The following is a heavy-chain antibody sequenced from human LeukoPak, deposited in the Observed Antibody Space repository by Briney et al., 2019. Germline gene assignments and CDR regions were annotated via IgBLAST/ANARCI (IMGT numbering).Heavy chain of an antibody. CDR3: VGLPSHDYGDYDY. Sequence: PSETLSLTCTVSGGSISSSSYYWGWIRQPPGKGLEWIGSIYYSGSTYYNPSLKSRVTISVDTSKNQFSLKLSSVTAADTAVYYCVGLPSHDYGDYDYWGQGTLVTVSS. CDR1: GGSISSSSYY. J-gene: IGHJ4*02. D-gene: IGHD4-17*01. CDR2: IYYSGST. V-gene: IGHV4-39*07.